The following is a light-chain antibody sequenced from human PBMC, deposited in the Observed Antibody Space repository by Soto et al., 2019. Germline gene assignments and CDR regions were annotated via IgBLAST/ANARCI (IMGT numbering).Light chain of an antibody. Sequence: AVQLTQSPSSLSASVGDRVTITCRASQGISSALAWYHQKPGKAPRLLIFDASTLKGGVPSRFSGSGSGTDFILTISSLQPEDFATYSCQQFHSYPWTFGQGTKVEI. CDR1: QGISSA. V-gene: IGKV1-13*02. CDR3: QQFHSYPWT. J-gene: IGKJ1*01. CDR2: DAS.